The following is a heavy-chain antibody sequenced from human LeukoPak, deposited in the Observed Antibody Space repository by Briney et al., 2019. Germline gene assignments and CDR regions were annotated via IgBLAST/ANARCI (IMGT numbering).Heavy chain of an antibody. J-gene: IGHJ4*02. Sequence: SQTLSLTCDISGDSVSSNSAAWNWIRQSPSRGLEWLGRTFYRSKWYNEYEASLKSRLTINADTSKNHFSLQLNSVTPEDTAVYYCARSGGTAIGNYERATFDYWGQGTLVTVSS. CDR1: GDSVSSNSAA. V-gene: IGHV6-1*01. CDR3: ARSGGTAIGNYERATFDY. D-gene: IGHD1-7*01. CDR2: TFYRSKWYN.